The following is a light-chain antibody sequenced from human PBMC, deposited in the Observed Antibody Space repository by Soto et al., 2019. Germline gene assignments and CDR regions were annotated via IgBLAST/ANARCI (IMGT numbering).Light chain of an antibody. CDR1: QSISSY. CDR2: AAS. CDR3: QQSYSIPKT. Sequence: DIQMTQSPSSLSASVGDRVTITCRASQSISSYLNWYQQKPGKAPKLLIYAASSLQSGVPSRFSGSGSGTDFTLTISSLQPEDFATYYCQQSYSIPKTFGQGPKVDIK. V-gene: IGKV1-39*01. J-gene: IGKJ1*01.